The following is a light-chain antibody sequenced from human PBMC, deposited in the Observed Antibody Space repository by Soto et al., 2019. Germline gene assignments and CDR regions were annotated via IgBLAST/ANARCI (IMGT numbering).Light chain of an antibody. V-gene: IGKV1-17*03. CDR2: AAS. J-gene: IGKJ4*01. CDR1: QGIDNY. CDR3: LQQRHYQLT. Sequence: EIKMTQSPSAMSASVGDRVTITCRASQGIDNYLAWFQQKPGKVPQRLIYAASTLQSGVPSRFSGSGYGKEFTLTISSLQPEEGATDECLQQRHYQLTFGEGTKVDIK.